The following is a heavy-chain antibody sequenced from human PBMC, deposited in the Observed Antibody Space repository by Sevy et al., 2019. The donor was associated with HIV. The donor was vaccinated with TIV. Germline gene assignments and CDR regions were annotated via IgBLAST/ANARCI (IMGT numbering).Heavy chain of an antibody. Sequence: GGSLRLSCAASGFTSSSYWMSWVRQAPGKGLEWVANIKQDGSEKYYVDSVKGRFTISRDNTMNSLYLQMNSLRAEDTAVYYGARSPITSDDYFDYWGQGTLVTVSS. V-gene: IGHV3-7*01. CDR2: IKQDGSEK. CDR1: GFTSSSYW. D-gene: IGHD6-6*01. CDR3: ARSPITSDDYFDY. J-gene: IGHJ4*02.